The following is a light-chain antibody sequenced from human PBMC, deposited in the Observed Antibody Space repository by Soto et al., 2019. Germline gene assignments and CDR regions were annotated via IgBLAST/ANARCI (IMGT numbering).Light chain of an antibody. J-gene: IGLJ1*01. Sequence: QSVLTQPASVSGSPGQSITISCTGTSNDVGGYNFVSWYQQHPGKAPKVMISEVSNRPSGVSIRFSGSKSGNTASLTISGLQAEDEADYYCTSHRKNSPRPYVFGTGTKVTVL. CDR3: TSHRKNSPRPYV. CDR1: SNDVGGYNF. CDR2: EVS. V-gene: IGLV2-14*01.